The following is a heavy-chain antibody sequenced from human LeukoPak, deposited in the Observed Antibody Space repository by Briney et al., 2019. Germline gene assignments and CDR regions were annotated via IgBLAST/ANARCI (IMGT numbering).Heavy chain of an antibody. CDR2: IYTSAST. CDR1: GGSISSGSYY. V-gene: IGHV4-61*02. D-gene: IGHD3-10*01. CDR3: ARGRKTAVFSFVDY. Sequence: SETLSLTCTVSGGSISSGSYYWSWIRQPAGQGLEWIGRIYTSASTNYNPSLKSPVTISVDTSKNQFSLKLSSVTAADTAVYYCARGRKTAVFSFVDYWGQGTLVTVSS. J-gene: IGHJ4*02.